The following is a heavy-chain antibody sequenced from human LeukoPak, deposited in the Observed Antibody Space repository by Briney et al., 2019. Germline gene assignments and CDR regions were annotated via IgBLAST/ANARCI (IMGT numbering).Heavy chain of an antibody. Sequence: GGSLRLSCSASGLTFSRYAMHGVRHAPGKGPEYVSAISSNGGSTYYAESVKGRFTISRDNSKNTLYLQMSSLRAEDAAVYYCVKASWIQLRTRFDYWGQGTLVTVSS. CDR1: GLTFSRYA. D-gene: IGHD5-18*01. CDR3: VKASWIQLRTRFDY. J-gene: IGHJ4*02. CDR2: ISSNGGST. V-gene: IGHV3-64D*09.